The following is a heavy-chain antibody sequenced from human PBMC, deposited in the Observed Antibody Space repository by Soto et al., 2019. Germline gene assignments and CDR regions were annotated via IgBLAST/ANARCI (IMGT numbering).Heavy chain of an antibody. CDR1: RGSISSYY. V-gene: IGHV4-59*01. J-gene: IGHJ5*02. CDR3: ARDGEAAAGTSWFDP. Sequence: ASLSLTFTVCRGSISSYYWSWIGQPPGKGLEWIGYIYYSVSTNYNPSLNSRVTISVDTSKNQFSLKLSSVTAADTAVYYCARDGEAAAGTSWFDPWGQGTLVTVSS. D-gene: IGHD6-13*01. CDR2: IYYSVST.